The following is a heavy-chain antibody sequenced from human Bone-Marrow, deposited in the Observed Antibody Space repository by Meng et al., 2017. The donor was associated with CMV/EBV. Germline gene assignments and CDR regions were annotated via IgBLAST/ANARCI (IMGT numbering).Heavy chain of an antibody. CDR2: ISGSGGTT. CDR3: AKEIITGTTAGLDY. V-gene: IGHV3-23*01. J-gene: IGHJ4*01. CDR1: GFTFSSYA. D-gene: IGHD1-7*01. Sequence: GGSLRLSCAASGFTFSSYAMSWVRQAPGKGLEWVSTISGSGGTTYYADSVKGRFTISRDNSKNTLYLQMNSLRAEDTAVYYCAKEIITGTTAGLDYWGHGTLVTVSS.